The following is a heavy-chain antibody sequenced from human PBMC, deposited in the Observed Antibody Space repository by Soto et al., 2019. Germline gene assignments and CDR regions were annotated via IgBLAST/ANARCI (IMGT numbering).Heavy chain of an antibody. CDR1: GGSINSGGYC. CDR3: SRGILV. CDR2: ISYGGST. J-gene: IGHJ4*02. D-gene: IGHD5-18*01. V-gene: IGHV4-31*01. Sequence: QVQLQESGPGLVKPSQTLSLTCTVSGGSINSGGYCWSWIRQHPGKGLDWIGCISYGGSTSYNPXLXRQXTISVDTSKNQFSLKLSSVTAADTAVYYCSRGILVWGQGTLITVSS.